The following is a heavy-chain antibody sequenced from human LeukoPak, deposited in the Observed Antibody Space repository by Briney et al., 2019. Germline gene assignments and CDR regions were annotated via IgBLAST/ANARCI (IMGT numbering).Heavy chain of an antibody. V-gene: IGHV4-61*02. CDR2: IYTSGIT. CDR1: GGAISSESYD. Sequence: SQTLSLTCTVSGGAISSESYDWSWIRQPAGKGLEWIGRIYTSGITNYNPSLKSRVTMSVDTSKSQFSLNLSSVTAADTAVYYCARVLVLGELNWFDPWGQGTLVTVSS. J-gene: IGHJ5*02. CDR3: ARVLVLGELNWFDP. D-gene: IGHD3-16*01.